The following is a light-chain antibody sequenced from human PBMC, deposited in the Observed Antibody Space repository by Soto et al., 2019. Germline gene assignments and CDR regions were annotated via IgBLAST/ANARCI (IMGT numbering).Light chain of an antibody. V-gene: IGKV3-20*01. CDR1: QSISSTH. Sequence: EIVLTQSPDTLSLSPGERATLSCRASQSISSTHLVWYQQKPGQAPRLLIYGGSSRATGIPVRFSGSGSETDFTLTITRLEPEDFAVYYCQQYSSSRTFGQGTKVDIK. CDR2: GGS. CDR3: QQYSSSRT. J-gene: IGKJ1*01.